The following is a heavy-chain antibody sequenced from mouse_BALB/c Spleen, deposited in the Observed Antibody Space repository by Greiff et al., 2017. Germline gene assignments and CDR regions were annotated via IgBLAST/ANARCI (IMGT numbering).Heavy chain of an antibody. Sequence: EVQLVESGPGLVKPSQSLSLTCTVTGYSITSDYAWNWIRQFPGNKLEWMGYISYSGSTSYNPSLKSRISITRDTSKNQFFLQLNSVTTEDTATDYCARDYYGNYPYAMDYWGQGTSVTVSS. CDR2: ISYSGST. J-gene: IGHJ4*01. CDR1: GYSITSDYA. CDR3: ARDYYGNYPYAMDY. V-gene: IGHV3-2*02. D-gene: IGHD2-1*01.